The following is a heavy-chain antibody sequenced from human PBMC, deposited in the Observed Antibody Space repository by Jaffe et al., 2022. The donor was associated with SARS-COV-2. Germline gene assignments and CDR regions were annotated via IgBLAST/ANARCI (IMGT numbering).Heavy chain of an antibody. Sequence: EVQLVESGGGLVQPGGSLRLSCTAFGITDRNDYMSWVRQAPGKGLEWVSLIQDDGTTHYADSVKGRFTISRDNSKNTLSLQMNSLRPEDAAVYHCARGPLVAGIWVGMDVWGQGTTVTVSS. CDR1: GITDRNDY. J-gene: IGHJ6*02. CDR3: ARGPLVAGIWVGMDV. V-gene: IGHV3-66*02. D-gene: IGHD2-15*01. CDR2: IQDDGTT.